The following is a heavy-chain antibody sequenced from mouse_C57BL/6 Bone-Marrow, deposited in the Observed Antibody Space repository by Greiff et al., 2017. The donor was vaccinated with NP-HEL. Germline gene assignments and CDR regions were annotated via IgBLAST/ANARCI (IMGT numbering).Heavy chain of an antibody. V-gene: IGHV5-9-1*02. CDR2: ISSGGDYI. J-gene: IGHJ2*01. CDR1: GFTFSSYA. CDR3: TRNYYGSSPDY. Sequence: EVQVVESGEGLVKPGGSLKLSCAASGFTFSSYAMSWVRQTPEKRLEWVAYISSGGDYIYYADTVKGRFTISRDNARNTLYLQMSSLKSEDTAMYYCTRNYYGSSPDYWGQGTTLTVSS. D-gene: IGHD1-1*01.